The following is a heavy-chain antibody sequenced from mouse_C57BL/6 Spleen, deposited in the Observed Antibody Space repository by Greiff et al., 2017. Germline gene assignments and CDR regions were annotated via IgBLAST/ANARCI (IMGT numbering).Heavy chain of an antibody. D-gene: IGHD2-4*01. Sequence: EVQLVESGGGLVKPGGSLKLSCAASGFTFSSYAMSWVRQTPEKRLEWVATLSDGGSYTYYPDNVKGRVTISRDNAKNNLYLQMSHLKSEDTYMYYCARDPYDYEDGNYAMDDWGQGTSVTVSS. V-gene: IGHV5-4*01. CDR2: LSDGGSYT. CDR1: GFTFSSYA. J-gene: IGHJ4*01. CDR3: ARDPYDYEDGNYAMDD.